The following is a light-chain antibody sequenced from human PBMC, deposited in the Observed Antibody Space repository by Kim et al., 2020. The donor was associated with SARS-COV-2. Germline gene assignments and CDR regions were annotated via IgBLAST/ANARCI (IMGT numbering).Light chain of an antibody. CDR1: SSNIGSNY. CDR2: RSD. Sequence: QSVLTEPPSASGTPGQRVAISCSGSSSNIGSNYVYWYQQLPGTAPKLLIYRSDQRPSGVPDRFSGSKSGTSASLVISGLRSEDEADYYCAAWDDSLSGVVCGGGTQLTVL. V-gene: IGLV1-47*01. CDR3: AAWDDSLSGVV. J-gene: IGLJ2*01.